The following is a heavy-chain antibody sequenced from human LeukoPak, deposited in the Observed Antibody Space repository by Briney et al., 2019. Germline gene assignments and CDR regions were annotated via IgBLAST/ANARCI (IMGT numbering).Heavy chain of an antibody. CDR3: ARVDRTTVTTTPFDY. CDR1: GYTFTGYY. Sequence: GASVKVSCKASGYTFTGYYMHWVRPAPGQGLEWMGWINPNSGGTNYAQKFQGRVTMTRDTSISTAYMELSRLRSDDTAVYYCARVDRTTVTTTPFDYWGQGTLVTVSS. J-gene: IGHJ4*02. V-gene: IGHV1-2*02. D-gene: IGHD4-17*01. CDR2: INPNSGGT.